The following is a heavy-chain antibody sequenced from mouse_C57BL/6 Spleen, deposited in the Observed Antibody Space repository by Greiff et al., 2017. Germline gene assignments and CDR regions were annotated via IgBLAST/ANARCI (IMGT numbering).Heavy chain of an antibody. J-gene: IGHJ1*03. Sequence: VQLQESGAELVRPGASVTLSCKASGYTFTDYEMHWVKQTPVHGLEWIGAIDPETGGTAYNQKFKGKAILTADKSSSTAYMELRSLTSEDSAVXYCTRTYSNDWYFGVWGTGNTGTVPS. CDR3: TRTYSNDWYFGV. V-gene: IGHV1-15*01. CDR1: GYTFTDYE. CDR2: IDPETGGT. D-gene: IGHD2-5*01.